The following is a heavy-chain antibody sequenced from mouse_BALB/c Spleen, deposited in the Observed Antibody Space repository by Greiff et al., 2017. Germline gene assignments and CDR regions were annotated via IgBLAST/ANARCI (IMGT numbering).Heavy chain of an antibody. CDR2: IDPANGNT. V-gene: IGHV14-3*02. J-gene: IGHJ4*01. CDR3: ARSLNYGYYAMDY. D-gene: IGHD1-1*01. Sequence: EVQLVESGAELVKPGASVKLSCTASGFNIKDTYMHWVKQRPEQGLEWIGRIDPANGNTKYDPKFQGKATITADTSSNTAYLQLSSLTSEDTAVYYCARSLNYGYYAMDYWGQGTSVTVSS. CDR1: GFNIKDTY.